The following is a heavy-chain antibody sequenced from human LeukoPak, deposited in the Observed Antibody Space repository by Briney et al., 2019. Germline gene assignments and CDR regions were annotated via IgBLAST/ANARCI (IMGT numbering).Heavy chain of an antibody. CDR1: GGSISSGDYY. V-gene: IGHV4-30-4*01. Sequence: SETLSLTCTVSGGSISSGDYYWSWIRQPPGEGLEWIGYIYYSGSTYYNPSLKSRVTISVDTSKNQFSLKLSSVTAADTAVYYCASDYGGNLHYFDYWGQGTLVTVSS. CDR2: IYYSGST. J-gene: IGHJ4*02. CDR3: ASDYGGNLHYFDY. D-gene: IGHD4-17*01.